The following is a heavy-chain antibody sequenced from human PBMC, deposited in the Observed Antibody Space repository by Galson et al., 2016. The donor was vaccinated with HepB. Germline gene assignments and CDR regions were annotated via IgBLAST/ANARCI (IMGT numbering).Heavy chain of an antibody. CDR3: VRVSGDYGGTPRWWYFDV. CDR2: IHYSGKT. Sequence: SETLSLTCGVCGASLSGYWWSWIRQPPGKGLEWIGEIHYSGKTNYNPSLESQVTMSVDMSKNQFPLKVNFVTAADTALYYCVRVSGDYGGTPRWWYFDVWGRATLVTVSS. J-gene: IGHJ2*01. D-gene: IGHD4/OR15-4a*01. V-gene: IGHV4-34*01. CDR1: GASLSGYW.